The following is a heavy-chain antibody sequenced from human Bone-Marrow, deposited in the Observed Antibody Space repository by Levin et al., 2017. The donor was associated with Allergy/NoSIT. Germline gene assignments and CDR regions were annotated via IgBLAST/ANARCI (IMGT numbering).Heavy chain of an antibody. J-gene: IGHJ4*02. CDR1: GFTFSDYY. Sequence: SCAASGFTFSDYYMSWIRQAPGKGLEWVSYISSSSSYTNYADSVKGRFTISRDNAKNSLYLQMNSLRAEDTAVYYCARGRQSSGDLFDYWGQGTLVTVSS. CDR2: ISSSSSYT. V-gene: IGHV3-11*05. CDR3: ARGRQSSGDLFDY. D-gene: IGHD3-16*01.